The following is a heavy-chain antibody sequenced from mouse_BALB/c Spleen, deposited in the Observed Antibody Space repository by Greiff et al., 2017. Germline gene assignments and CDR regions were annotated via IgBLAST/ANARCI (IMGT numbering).Heavy chain of an antibody. D-gene: IGHD2-4*01. J-gene: IGHJ4*01. Sequence: LQESGAELARPGASVKLSCKASGYTFTSYWMQWVKQRPGQGLEWIGAIYPGDGDTRYTQKFKGKATLTADKSSSTAYMQLSSLASEDSAVYYCAREGLEGAMDYWGQGTSVTVSS. CDR3: AREGLEGAMDY. CDR1: GYTFTSYW. CDR2: IYPGDGDT. V-gene: IGHV1-87*01.